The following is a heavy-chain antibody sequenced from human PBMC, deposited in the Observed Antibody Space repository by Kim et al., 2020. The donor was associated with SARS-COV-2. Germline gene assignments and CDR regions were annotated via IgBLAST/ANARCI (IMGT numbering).Heavy chain of an antibody. CDR2: SGTT. CDR3: ASTSRARYDY. D-gene: IGHD2-2*01. J-gene: IGHJ4*02. Sequence: SGTTSYRPSLKSRATISVDLSKNQFSLRLTSVTAADTAIYYCASTSRARYDYWGQGTLVTVSS. V-gene: IGHV4-39*07.